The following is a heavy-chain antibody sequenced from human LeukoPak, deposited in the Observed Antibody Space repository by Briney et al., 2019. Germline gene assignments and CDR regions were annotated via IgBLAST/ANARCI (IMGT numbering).Heavy chain of an antibody. D-gene: IGHD6-13*01. Sequence: PSETLSLTCTVSGGSISSYYWSWIRQPPGKGLEWIGYIYYSGSTKYNPSLKSRVTISVDTSKNQFSLKLSSVTAAGTAVYYCARGSSSWSDYWGQGTLVTVSS. V-gene: IGHV4-59*01. CDR2: IYYSGST. CDR3: ARGSSSWSDY. J-gene: IGHJ4*02. CDR1: GGSISSYY.